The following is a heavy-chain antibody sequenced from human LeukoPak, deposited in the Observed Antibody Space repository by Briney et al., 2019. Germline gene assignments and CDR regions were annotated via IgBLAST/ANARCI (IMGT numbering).Heavy chain of an antibody. CDR1: GGSISSYY. Sequence: SETLSLTCTVSGGSISSYYWSWIRQPPGKGLEWIGYIYYSGSTNYNPSLKSRVTISVDTSKNQFSLKLTSVTAADTAVYYCARNSYYDILTGFGAWFDPWGQGTLVTVSS. CDR2: IYYSGST. D-gene: IGHD3-9*01. V-gene: IGHV4-59*01. J-gene: IGHJ5*02. CDR3: ARNSYYDILTGFGAWFDP.